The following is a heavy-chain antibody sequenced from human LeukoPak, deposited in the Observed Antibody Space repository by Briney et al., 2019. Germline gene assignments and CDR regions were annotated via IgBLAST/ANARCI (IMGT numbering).Heavy chain of an antibody. CDR1: GFTFSSRDW. V-gene: IGHV3-7*01. J-gene: IGHJ6*03. CDR3: ARDREGYQLPQMHHYYYMDV. D-gene: IGHD2-2*01. CDR2: IKQDGSEK. Sequence: GGSLRLSCVASGFTFSSRDWMTWVRQAPGKGLEWVANIKQDGSEKYYVDSVKGRFTISRDNAKNSLYLQMNSLRAEDTAVYYCARDREGYQLPQMHHYYYMDVWGKGTTVTISS.